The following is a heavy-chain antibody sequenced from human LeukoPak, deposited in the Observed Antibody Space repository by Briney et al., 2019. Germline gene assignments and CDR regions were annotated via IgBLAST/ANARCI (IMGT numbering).Heavy chain of an antibody. CDR1: GYTFTSYY. CDR3: ARSRRGYSYGLEWWFDP. D-gene: IGHD5-18*01. V-gene: IGHV1-46*01. Sequence: ASVKVSCKASGYTFTSYYVHWVRQAPGQGLEWMGIINPSGGSTSYAQKFQGRVTMTRDTSTSTVYMELSSLRSEDTAVYYCARSRRGYSYGLEWWFDPWGQGTLVTVSS. CDR2: INPSGGST. J-gene: IGHJ5*02.